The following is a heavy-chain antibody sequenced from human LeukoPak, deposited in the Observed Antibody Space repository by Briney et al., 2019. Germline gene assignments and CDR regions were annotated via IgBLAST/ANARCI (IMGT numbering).Heavy chain of an antibody. J-gene: IGHJ1*01. D-gene: IGHD3-10*01. CDR3: ASVWFGPTIHGYFQH. CDR1: GGAFSSYT. V-gene: IGHV1-69*13. CDR2: IIPIFGTT. Sequence: SVKVSCKASGGAFSSYTISWVRQAPGQGLEWMGGIIPIFGTTNYAQRFQGRVTISADESTSTAYMELSSLRSEDTAVYYCASVWFGPTIHGYFQHWGQGTLVTVS.